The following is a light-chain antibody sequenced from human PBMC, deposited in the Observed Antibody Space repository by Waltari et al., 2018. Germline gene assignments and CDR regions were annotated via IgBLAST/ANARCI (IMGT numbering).Light chain of an antibody. CDR3: ASWDDSLNGYV. CDR1: RSTLGSNA. V-gene: IGLV1-44*01. Sequence: QSVLTPPPSASWTPGQRVTIPCSGSRSTLGSNALHVYQHLPGTAPKLLIYSHSQRPSGVPDRFSGSKSGTSASLAITGLQSEDEAHYYCASWDDSLNGYVFGTGTKVTVL. CDR2: SHS. J-gene: IGLJ1*01.